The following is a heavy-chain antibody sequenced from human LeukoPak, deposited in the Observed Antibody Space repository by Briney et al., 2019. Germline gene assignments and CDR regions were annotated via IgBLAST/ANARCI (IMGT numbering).Heavy chain of an antibody. D-gene: IGHD6-6*01. CDR3: AGAVSYSSSSLFDY. J-gene: IGHJ4*02. Sequence: GASVKVSCKASGYTFTGYYMHWVRQAPGQGLEWMGWINPNSGGTNYAQKFQGRVTMTRDTSISTAYMELSRLRSDDTAVYYCAGAVSYSSSSLFDYWGQGTLVTVSS. V-gene: IGHV1-2*02. CDR1: GYTFTGYY. CDR2: INPNSGGT.